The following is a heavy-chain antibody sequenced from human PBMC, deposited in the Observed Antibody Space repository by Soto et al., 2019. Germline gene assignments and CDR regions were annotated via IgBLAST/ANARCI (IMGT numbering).Heavy chain of an antibody. Sequence: GGSLRLSCAASGFTVSSNYMSWVRQAPGKGLEWVSVIYSGGSTYYADSVKGRFTISKDNSKNTLYHQMNSLRAEDTAVYYCAREGVTAAAGTYNYWGQGTLVTVSS. CDR1: GFTVSSNY. J-gene: IGHJ4*02. D-gene: IGHD6-13*01. V-gene: IGHV3-53*01. CDR2: IYSGGST. CDR3: AREGVTAAAGTYNY.